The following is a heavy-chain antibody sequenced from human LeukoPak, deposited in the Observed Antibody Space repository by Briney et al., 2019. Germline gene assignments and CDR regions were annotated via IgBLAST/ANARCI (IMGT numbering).Heavy chain of an antibody. CDR3: AREVRFLEWPPSYYFDY. CDR1: GFTFSDYY. J-gene: IGHJ4*02. V-gene: IGHV3-11*04. CDR2: ISGSGTNI. Sequence: GGSLRLSCAASGFTFSDYYMTWIRQAPGKGLEWVSYISGSGTNIDYADSVKGRFTISRDNAKNSVYLQMNSLRAEDTAVYYCAREVRFLEWPPSYYFDYWGQGTLVTVSS. D-gene: IGHD3-3*01.